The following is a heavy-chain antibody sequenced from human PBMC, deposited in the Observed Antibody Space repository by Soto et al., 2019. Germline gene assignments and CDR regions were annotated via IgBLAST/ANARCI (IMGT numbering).Heavy chain of an antibody. CDR3: ARGPRSVVVAATQGDWFAP. Sequence: EVQLVESGGGLVKPGGSLRLSCAASGFTFSSYIMNWVRQALGKGLEWVSSISSSSSYIYYADSVKGRFTISRDNAKNSLYLHMNSLRAEDTAVYYCARGPRSVVVAATQGDWFAPWGQGTLVTVSS. V-gene: IGHV3-21*01. D-gene: IGHD2-15*01. J-gene: IGHJ5*02. CDR1: GFTFSSYI. CDR2: ISSSSSYI.